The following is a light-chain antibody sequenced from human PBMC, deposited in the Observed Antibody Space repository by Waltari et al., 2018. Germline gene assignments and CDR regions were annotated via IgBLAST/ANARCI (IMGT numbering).Light chain of an antibody. CDR2: KVS. V-gene: IGKV2-30*02. CDR1: QSLVPSDGNTY. Sequence: QSLVPSDGNTYLMLFHQRPGQSPRRLIYKVSNRESGVPDRFSGSGSDTDFTLKISRVEADDVGVYYCMQGTYWPYTFGQGTRLDIK. J-gene: IGKJ2*01. CDR3: MQGTYWPYT.